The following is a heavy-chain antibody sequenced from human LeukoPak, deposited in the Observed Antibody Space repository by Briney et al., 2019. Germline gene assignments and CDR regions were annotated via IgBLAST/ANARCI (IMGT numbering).Heavy chain of an antibody. Sequence: PGGSLRLSCAASGFTYSSYAMRWVPQAPGKGVEWVSAISGSGGSTYYADSVKGRFTISRDNSKNTLYLQMNSLRAEDTAVYYCATGEDYQYYFDYWGQGTLVTVSS. J-gene: IGHJ4*02. CDR3: ATGEDYQYYFDY. V-gene: IGHV3-23*01. D-gene: IGHD3-10*01. CDR1: GFTYSSYA. CDR2: ISGSGGST.